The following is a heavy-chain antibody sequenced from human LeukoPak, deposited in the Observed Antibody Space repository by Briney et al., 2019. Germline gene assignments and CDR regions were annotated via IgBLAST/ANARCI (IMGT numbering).Heavy chain of an antibody. D-gene: IGHD3-10*01. Sequence: ASVKVSCKASGYTFTSYDINWVRQATGQGLEWMGWISAYNGNTNYAQKLQGRVTMTTDTSTSTAYMELRSLRSDDTAVYYCARGGVLLWFGELLPFDYWGQGTLVTVSS. CDR3: ARGGVLLWFGELLPFDY. V-gene: IGHV1-18*01. CDR1: GYTFTSYD. J-gene: IGHJ4*02. CDR2: ISAYNGNT.